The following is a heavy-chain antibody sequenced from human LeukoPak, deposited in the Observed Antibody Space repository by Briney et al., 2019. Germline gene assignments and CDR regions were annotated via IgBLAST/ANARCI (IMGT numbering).Heavy chain of an antibody. CDR2: ITSSSTYI. D-gene: IGHD6-13*01. CDR3: ARDPDSSNWYDAFDI. J-gene: IGHJ3*02. Sequence: GGSLRPSCAASGFTFSTCNMIWVRQAPGKGLEWVSSITSSSTYIYYTDSVKGRFTISRDNAKNSLYLQMNSLRAEDTAVYYCARDPDSSNWYDAFDIWGQGTMVTVSS. V-gene: IGHV3-21*01. CDR1: GFTFSTCN.